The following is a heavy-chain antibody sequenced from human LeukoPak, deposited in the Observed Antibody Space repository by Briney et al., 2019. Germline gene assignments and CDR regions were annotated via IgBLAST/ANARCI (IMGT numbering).Heavy chain of an antibody. J-gene: IGHJ4*02. CDR1: GFTFSSYS. CDR2: ISSSSSYI. CDR3: ARERGYCSGGSCYSGLDY. V-gene: IGHV3-21*01. Sequence: PGGSLRLSCAASGFTFSSYSMNWVRQAPGKGLEWVSSISSSSSYIYYADSVKGRFTISRDNAKNSLYLQMNSLRAEDTAVYYCARERGYCSGGSCYSGLDYWGQGTLVTVPS. D-gene: IGHD2-15*01.